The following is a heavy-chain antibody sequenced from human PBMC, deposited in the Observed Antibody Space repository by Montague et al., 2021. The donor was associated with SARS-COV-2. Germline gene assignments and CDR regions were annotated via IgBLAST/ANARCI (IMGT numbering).Heavy chain of an antibody. D-gene: IGHD2-8*01. CDR3: ARLLRSCSNGVCRTYYYYAMDV. J-gene: IGHJ6*02. CDR2: IYYSGST. V-gene: IGHV4-59*01. Sequence: SQTLSLTCTVSGDSMNNYYWSWIRQSPGKGLEWIGYIYYSGSTKYNPFLESRVTVSVDGSKNQVSLKLSSVTPADTAVYYCARLLRSCSNGVCRTYYYYAMDVWGQGTTVTVSS. CDR1: GDSMNNYY.